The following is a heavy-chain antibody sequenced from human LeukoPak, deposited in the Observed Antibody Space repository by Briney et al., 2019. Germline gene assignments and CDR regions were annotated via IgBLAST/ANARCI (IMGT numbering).Heavy chain of an antibody. CDR1: GVSISSYY. CDR3: ARRHVEYTSSSDPYYFDY. D-gene: IGHD6-6*01. CDR2: LSYSGSP. V-gene: IGHV4-59*01. Sequence: PSETLSLTCTVSGVSISSYYWTWIRQPPGKGLEWIGYLSYSGSPNYNPSPKSRVTISVDTSKNQFSLRLTSVTPADTAVYYCARRHVEYTSSSDPYYFDYWGQGALVTVSS. J-gene: IGHJ4*02.